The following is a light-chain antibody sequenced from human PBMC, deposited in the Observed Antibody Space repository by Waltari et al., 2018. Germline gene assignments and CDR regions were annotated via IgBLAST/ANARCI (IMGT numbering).Light chain of an antibody. Sequence: DIQMTQSPSSLSASVGDRVITTCRASQTISNYLNGYQQKPGKAPKVLISAASTLQSGVPSRFSGSRSGTDFTLIITSLQPEDFATYYCQQGYSVPYTFGQGTKLEIK. J-gene: IGKJ2*01. V-gene: IGKV1-39*01. CDR1: QTISNY. CDR2: AAS. CDR3: QQGYSVPYT.